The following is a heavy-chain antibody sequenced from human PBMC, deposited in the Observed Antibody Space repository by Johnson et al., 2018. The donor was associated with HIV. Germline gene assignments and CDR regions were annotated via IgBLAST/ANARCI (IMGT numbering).Heavy chain of an antibody. CDR3: ASDTYCSSTSCSDGYAAFDI. CDR2: INWNGGST. J-gene: IGHJ3*02. V-gene: IGHV3-20*04. Sequence: VQLVESGGGVVRPGGSLRLSCAASGFTFDDYGMSWVRQAPGKGLEWVSGINWNGGSTGYADSVKGRFTISRDNAKNSLYLQMNRLRAEDTALYYCASDTYCSSTSCSDGYAAFDIWGQGTMVTVSS. CDR1: GFTFDDYG. D-gene: IGHD2-2*01.